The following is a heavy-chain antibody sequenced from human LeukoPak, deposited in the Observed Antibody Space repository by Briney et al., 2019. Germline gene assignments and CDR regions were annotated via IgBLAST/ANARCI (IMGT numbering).Heavy chain of an antibody. D-gene: IGHD3-22*01. CDR3: AKATAGYYDSSGYCYDY. J-gene: IGHJ4*02. CDR1: GFTFSSYA. V-gene: IGHV3-23*01. Sequence: GGSLRLPCAASGFTFSSYAMSWVRQVPGKGLEWVSAISGSGGSTYYADSVKGRFTISRDNSKNTLYLQMNSLRAEDTAVYYCAKATAGYYDSSGYCYDYWGQGTLVTVSS. CDR2: ISGSGGST.